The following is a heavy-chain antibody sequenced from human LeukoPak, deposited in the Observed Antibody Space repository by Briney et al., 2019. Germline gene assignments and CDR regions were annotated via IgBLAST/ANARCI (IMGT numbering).Heavy chain of an antibody. J-gene: IGHJ4*02. CDR1: GGSFSGYY. CDR3: ASLPTVYSRGYLAL. V-gene: IGHV4-34*01. D-gene: IGHD3-22*01. Sequence: SETLSLTRAVYGGSFSGYYWSWIRQPPGKGLEWIGEINHSGSTNYNPSLKSRVTISVDTSKNQFSLKLSSVTAADTAVYYCASLPTVYSRGYLALWGQGTLVTVSS. CDR2: INHSGST.